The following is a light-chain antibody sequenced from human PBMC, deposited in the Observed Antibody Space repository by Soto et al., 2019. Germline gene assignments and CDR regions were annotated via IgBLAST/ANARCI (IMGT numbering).Light chain of an antibody. CDR3: SSYAGRDTKV. V-gene: IGLV2-14*01. Sequence: QAVVTQPASVSGSPGQSIAISCTGTSSDVGGYNYVSWHQQHPGKAPKVLISVVSNRPSGVSNRFSGSKSGNTASLTVSGLQAEDEADYFCSSYAGRDTKVFGSGTKLTVL. CDR1: SSDVGGYNY. J-gene: IGLJ1*01. CDR2: VVS.